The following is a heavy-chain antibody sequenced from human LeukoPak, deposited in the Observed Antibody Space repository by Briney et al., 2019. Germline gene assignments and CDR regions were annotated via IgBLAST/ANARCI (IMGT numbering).Heavy chain of an antibody. CDR1: GYTFTSYG. Sequence: GASVKVSCKASGYTFTSYGISWVRQAPGQGLEWMGWISAYNGNTNYAQRLQGRVTMTTDTSTSTAYMELRSLRSDDTAVYYCARVAPNRRYCSGGTCLNSFDYWGQGTLVTVSS. J-gene: IGHJ4*02. CDR3: ARVAPNRRYCSGGTCLNSFDY. D-gene: IGHD2-15*01. V-gene: IGHV1-18*01. CDR2: ISAYNGNT.